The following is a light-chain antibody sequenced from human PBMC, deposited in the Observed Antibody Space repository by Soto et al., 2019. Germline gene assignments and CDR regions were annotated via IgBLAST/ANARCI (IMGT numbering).Light chain of an antibody. CDR1: NLGNKY. Sequence: SYELTQAPSMSVSPGQTASITCSGDNLGNKYVSWYQQKPGQSPVLVVYHDTKRPSGIPERLSGSNSGNTATLTISGTQSMDEADYYFQIWDGTEVVFGGGTKVTVL. V-gene: IGLV3-1*01. J-gene: IGLJ2*01. CDR3: QIWDGTEVV. CDR2: HDT.